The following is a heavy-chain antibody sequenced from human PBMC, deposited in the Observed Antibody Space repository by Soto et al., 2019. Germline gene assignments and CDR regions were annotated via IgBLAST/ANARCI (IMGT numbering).Heavy chain of an antibody. CDR1: GGSISSYY. J-gene: IGHJ4*02. V-gene: IGHV4-59*01. Sequence: SETLSLTCTVSGGSISSYYWSWIRQPPGKGLEWIGYIYYSGSTNYNPSLKSRVTISVDTSKNQFSLKLSSVTAADTAVYYCARAGYLGYSGYDSFDYWGQGTLVTVSS. CDR2: IYYSGST. D-gene: IGHD5-12*01. CDR3: ARAGYLGYSGYDSFDY.